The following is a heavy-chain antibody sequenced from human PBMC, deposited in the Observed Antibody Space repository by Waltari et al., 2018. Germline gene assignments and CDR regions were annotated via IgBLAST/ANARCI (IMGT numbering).Heavy chain of an antibody. CDR1: GISVRTYA. CDR2: ISFDGNYI. V-gene: IGHV3-30*01. Sequence: QVHLVESGGGVVQPGKSLTLSCEVSGISVRTYAMHWVRQAPGKGLDGGAVISFDGNYIYFADSVKGRFTITRDNSKNTLYLQMNSLTPEDTGIYYCARDGHSYFYGSWSDYWGQGTLVTVSS. CDR3: ARDGHSYFYGSWSDY. D-gene: IGHD3-10*01. J-gene: IGHJ4*02.